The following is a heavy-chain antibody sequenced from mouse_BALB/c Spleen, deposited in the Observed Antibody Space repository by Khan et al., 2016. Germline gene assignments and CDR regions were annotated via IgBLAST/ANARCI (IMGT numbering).Heavy chain of an antibody. Sequence: QVRLQQSGPGLVAPSQSLSITCTVSGFSLTGFSVNWVRQPPGKALEWLGMIWGDGSTDYNSGLKSRLSFSKDDSKSQVFLKMNSLQTDDTARYFCASYYDYDGGFAYWGQGTLVTVSA. J-gene: IGHJ3*01. CDR2: IWGDGST. V-gene: IGHV2-6-7*01. CDR3: ASYYDYDGGFAY. D-gene: IGHD2-4*01. CDR1: GFSLTGFS.